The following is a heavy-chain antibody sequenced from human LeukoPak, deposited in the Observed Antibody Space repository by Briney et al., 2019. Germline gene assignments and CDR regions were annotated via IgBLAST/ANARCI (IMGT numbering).Heavy chain of an antibody. CDR1: GFTVSSNY. Sequence: GGSQRLSCAASGFTVSSNYINWVRQAPGNGLEWVSLIYGSTSADYADSVKGRFTISRDTSMNTVYLQMNSLRAEDTAVYYCARLNFGDDYWGQGTLVTVSS. CDR3: ARLNFGDDY. D-gene: IGHD4-17*01. CDR2: IYGSTSA. J-gene: IGHJ4*02. V-gene: IGHV3-66*01.